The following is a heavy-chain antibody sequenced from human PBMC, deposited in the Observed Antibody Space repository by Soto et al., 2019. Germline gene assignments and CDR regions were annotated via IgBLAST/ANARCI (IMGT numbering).Heavy chain of an antibody. CDR3: ARFGHIAVAGPGFFDY. CDR2: IHPGDSDT. D-gene: IGHD6-19*01. CDR1: GYSFNSYW. V-gene: IGHV5-51*01. J-gene: IGHJ4*02. Sequence: CKGSGYSFNSYWIGCVRQMPGKGLEWMGIIHPGDSDTRYSPSFQGQVTISADKSISTAYLQWSSLKASDTAMYYCARFGHIAVAGPGFFDYWGQGTLVTVSS.